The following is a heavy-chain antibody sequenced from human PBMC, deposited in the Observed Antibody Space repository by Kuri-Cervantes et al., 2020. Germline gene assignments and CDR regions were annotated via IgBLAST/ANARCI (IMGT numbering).Heavy chain of an antibody. D-gene: IGHD6-19*01. CDR1: GGTFSSYA. CDR3: ARYYGVYSSGRIDY. Sequence: APVKISCKASGGTFSSYAISWARQAPGQGLEWMGWSSAYNGNTNYAQKLQGRVTMTTDTSTSTAYMELRSLRSDDTAAYYCARYYGVYSSGRIDYWGQGTLVTVSS. V-gene: IGHV1-18*01. CDR2: SSAYNGNT. J-gene: IGHJ4*02.